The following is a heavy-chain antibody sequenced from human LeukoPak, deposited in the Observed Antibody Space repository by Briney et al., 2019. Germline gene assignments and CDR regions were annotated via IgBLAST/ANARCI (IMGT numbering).Heavy chain of an antibody. D-gene: IGHD4-17*01. CDR1: GLTFSSYA. CDR2: ISNSGGST. J-gene: IGHJ3*01. CDR3: AKIGAYGDYKYAFDF. V-gene: IGHV3-23*01. Sequence: GGSLRLSCAASGLTFSSYAMSWVRQAPGKGLEWVSSISNSGGSTDYADSVQGRFTISRDNSKNTLYLQINSLGAEDTAIYYCAKIGAYGDYKYAFDFWGQGTVVTGSS.